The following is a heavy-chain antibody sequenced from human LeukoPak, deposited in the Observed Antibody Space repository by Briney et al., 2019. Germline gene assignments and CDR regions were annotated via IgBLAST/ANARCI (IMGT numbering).Heavy chain of an antibody. CDR1: GGSISSYY. V-gene: IGHV4-59*01. J-gene: IGHJ2*01. D-gene: IGHD5-18*01. CDR3: ARDRTVDSYGHWYFDL. CDR2: TYYSGST. Sequence: SETLSLTCTVSGGSISSYYWSWIRQPPGKGLERIGYTYYSGSTNYNPSLKSRVTMSVDTSKNQFSLKLSSVTAADTAVYYCARDRTVDSYGHWYFDLWGRGTLVTVSS.